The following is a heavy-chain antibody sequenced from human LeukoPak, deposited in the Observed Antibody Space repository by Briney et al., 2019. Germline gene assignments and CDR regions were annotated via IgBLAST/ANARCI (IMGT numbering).Heavy chain of an antibody. J-gene: IGHJ4*02. CDR3: SLRYCSGTSCPGY. Sequence: GGSLRLSCAASGFTFSDAWLSWVRQAPGKGPEWVGRIKSSADGGATDYAAPVKGRFSVSRDDSKDTLYLQMNSLKTEDTAVYYCSLRYCSGTSCPGYWGQETLVTVSS. CDR2: IKSSADGGAT. CDR1: GFTFSDAW. V-gene: IGHV3-15*01. D-gene: IGHD2-8*02.